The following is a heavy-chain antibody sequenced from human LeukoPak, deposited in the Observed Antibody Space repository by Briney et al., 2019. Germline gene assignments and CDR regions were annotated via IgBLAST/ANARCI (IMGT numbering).Heavy chain of an antibody. D-gene: IGHD3-10*01. Sequence: GGSLRLSCAASGFTFSDYYMSWIRQAPGKGLEWVSYISSSGSTIYYADSVKGRFTISRDNAKNSLYLQMNSLRAEDTAVYYCARDGYYYGSGIFHYYYYYYMDVWGKGTTVTVSS. CDR1: GFTFSDYY. V-gene: IGHV3-11*04. CDR2: ISSSGSTI. J-gene: IGHJ6*03. CDR3: ARDGYYYGSGIFHYYYYYYMDV.